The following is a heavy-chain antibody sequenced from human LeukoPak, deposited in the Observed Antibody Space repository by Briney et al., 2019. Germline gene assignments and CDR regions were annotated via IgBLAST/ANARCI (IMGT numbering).Heavy chain of an antibody. D-gene: IGHD3-10*01. Sequence: GGSLRLSCAGSGFIFDSHALTWVRQAPGKGLEWVATVSGSGGSTNYAASVKGRFIISRDNPKNTLYVQMNSLRAEDTAVYYCATPLWFGELWGAFDYWGQGTLVTVSS. CDR2: VSGSGGST. CDR3: ATPLWFGELWGAFDY. V-gene: IGHV3-23*01. CDR1: GFIFDSHA. J-gene: IGHJ4*02.